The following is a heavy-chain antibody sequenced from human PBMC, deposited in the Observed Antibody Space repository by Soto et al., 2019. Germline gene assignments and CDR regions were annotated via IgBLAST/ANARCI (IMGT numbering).Heavy chain of an antibody. CDR1: GGSVSSGGYY. CDR2: INYSGST. V-gene: IGHV4-31*03. D-gene: IGHD3-3*01. J-gene: IGHJ5*02. CDR3: ARHPITIFGVVQYNWFDP. Sequence: SETLSLTCTVSGGSVSSGGYYWSWIRQHPGKGLEWIGYINYSGSTYYNPSLKSRLTIPVDTSKNQFSLKLSSVTAADTAVYYCARHPITIFGVVQYNWFDPWGQGTLVTVSS.